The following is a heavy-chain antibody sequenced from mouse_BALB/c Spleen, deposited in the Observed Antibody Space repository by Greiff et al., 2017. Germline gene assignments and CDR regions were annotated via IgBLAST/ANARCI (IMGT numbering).Heavy chain of an antibody. D-gene: IGHD2-3*01. Sequence: EVKLMESGGGLVKPGGSLKLSCAASGFTFSDYYMYWVRQTPEKRLEWVATISDGGSYTYYPDSVKGRFTISRDNAKNNLYLQMSSLKSEDTAMYYCARAIYDGYIYAMDYWGQGTSVTVSS. CDR3: ARAIYDGYIYAMDY. CDR1: GFTFSDYY. V-gene: IGHV5-4*02. CDR2: ISDGGSYT. J-gene: IGHJ4*01.